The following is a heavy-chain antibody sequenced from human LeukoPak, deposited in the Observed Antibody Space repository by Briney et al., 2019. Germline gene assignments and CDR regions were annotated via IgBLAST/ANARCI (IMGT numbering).Heavy chain of an antibody. CDR3: ARVTGYYGLDY. J-gene: IGHJ4*02. D-gene: IGHD3-9*01. CDR2: IYSGGST. CDR1: GFTVSSNY. Sequence: GGSLRLSCAASGFTVSSNYMSWVRQAPGKGLEWVSIIYSGGSTYYADSVKGRSTISRDNSKNTLYLQMNSLRAEDTAVYYCARVTGYYGLDYWGQGTLVTVSS. V-gene: IGHV3-66*01.